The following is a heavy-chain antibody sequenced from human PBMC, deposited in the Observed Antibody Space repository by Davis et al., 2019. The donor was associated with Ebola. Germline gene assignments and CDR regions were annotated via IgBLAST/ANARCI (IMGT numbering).Heavy chain of an antibody. CDR1: GHNFGSQW. CDR3: ARQDEYSNGLAAY. Sequence: KVSCKGSGHNFGSQWIGWVRQMPGKGLEWMGTISPGDSYIKYNPSFQGHVIISADRSINTVYLQWSSLRASDTATYYCARQDEYSNGLAAYWGQGTLVTVSS. CDR2: ISPGDSYI. D-gene: IGHD6-19*01. V-gene: IGHV5-10-1*01. J-gene: IGHJ4*02.